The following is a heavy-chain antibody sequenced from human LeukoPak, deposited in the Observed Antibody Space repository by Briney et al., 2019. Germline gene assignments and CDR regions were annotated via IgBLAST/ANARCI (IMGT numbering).Heavy chain of an antibody. CDR2: IKQDGSEK. D-gene: IGHD3-10*01. CDR1: GFAVSGDY. J-gene: IGHJ3*02. V-gene: IGHV3-7*01. CDR3: ARHGGAFDI. Sequence: GGSLRLSCAASGFAVSGDYMTWVRQAPGKGPEWVAYIKQDGSEKDYVDSVKGRFTISRDNAKNSLYLQMNSLRVEDTAVYYCARHGGAFDIWGQGTLVTVSS.